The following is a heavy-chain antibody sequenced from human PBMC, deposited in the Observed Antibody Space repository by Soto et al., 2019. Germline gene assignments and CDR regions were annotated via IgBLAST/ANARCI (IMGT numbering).Heavy chain of an antibody. CDR3: ARSFGVAAAGPFDY. D-gene: IGHD6-13*01. Sequence: QVQLQESGPGLVKPSQTLSLTCTVSGGSISSGGYYWNWIRQHPGKVLEWIGYIYYSGSTYYNPSLKSRVTISVDTSRNQCSLKLSSVTAADTAVYYWARSFGVAAAGPFDYWGQGTLVTVSS. CDR1: GGSISSGGYY. CDR2: IYYSGST. J-gene: IGHJ4*02. V-gene: IGHV4-31*03.